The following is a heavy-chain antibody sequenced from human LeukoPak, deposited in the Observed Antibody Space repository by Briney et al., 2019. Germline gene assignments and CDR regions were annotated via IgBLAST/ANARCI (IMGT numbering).Heavy chain of an antibody. V-gene: IGHV3-49*04. CDR3: SRESAEATAKFDY. J-gene: IGHJ4*02. Sequence: SLRLSCTASGFTFGDYAMDWVRQAPGKGMEWVGFIRSKAYGGTTEYAASVKGRFTISSDDSKSIAYLQMNSLKTEDTAVYYCSRESAEATAKFDYWGQGTPVTLSS. CDR1: GFTFGDYA. CDR2: IRSKAYGGTT. D-gene: IGHD2-21*02.